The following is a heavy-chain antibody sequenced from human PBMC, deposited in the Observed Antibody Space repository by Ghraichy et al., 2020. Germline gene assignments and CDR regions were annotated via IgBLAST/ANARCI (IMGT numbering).Heavy chain of an antibody. CDR3: ARCHDSSGFGVD. Sequence: SETLSLTCTVSGGSISSGGYYWSWIRQHPGKGLEWIWYIYYSGSTYYNPSLKSRVTISVDTSKNQFSLKLSSVTAADTAVYYCARCHDSSGFGVDWGQGTMVTVSS. CDR1: GGSISSGGYY. J-gene: IGHJ4*02. CDR2: IYYSGST. V-gene: IGHV4-31*03. D-gene: IGHD3-22*01.